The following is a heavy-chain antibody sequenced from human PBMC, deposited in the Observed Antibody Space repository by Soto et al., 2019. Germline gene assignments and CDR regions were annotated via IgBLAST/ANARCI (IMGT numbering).Heavy chain of an antibody. J-gene: IGHJ4*02. V-gene: IGHV1-3*01. D-gene: IGHD2-15*01. Sequence: XSVNVSCKASGYSFTTYAMHWVRQAPGQRLEWMGWINAGNGNTKYSQKFQGRVTITRDTSASTAYMELSSLSSEDTAVYYCAREYCSGGSGSSFDYAGQGTLVTGSP. CDR2: INAGNGNT. CDR1: GYSFTTYA. CDR3: AREYCSGGSGSSFDY.